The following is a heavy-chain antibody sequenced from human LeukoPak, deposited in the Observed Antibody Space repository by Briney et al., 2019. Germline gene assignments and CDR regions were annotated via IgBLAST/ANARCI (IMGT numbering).Heavy chain of an antibody. Sequence: GGSLRLSCAASGFTFSSYEMNWVRQAPGKGLEWVSYISSSGSTIYYADSVKGGFTISRENAKNSVSLEMNGLRAEDTAVYYCAREGMAIGDYWGQGTLVTVSS. J-gene: IGHJ4*02. CDR2: ISSSGSTI. CDR3: AREGMAIGDY. CDR1: GFTFSSYE. V-gene: IGHV3-48*03. D-gene: IGHD5-24*01.